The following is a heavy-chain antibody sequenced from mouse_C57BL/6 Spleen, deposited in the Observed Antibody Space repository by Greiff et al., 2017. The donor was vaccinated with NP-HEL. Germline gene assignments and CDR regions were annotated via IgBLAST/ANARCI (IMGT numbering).Heavy chain of an antibody. D-gene: IGHD1-1*01. Sequence: VQLQESGPELVKPGASVKISCKASGYAFSSSWMNWVKQRPGKGLEWIGRIYPGDGDTNYNGKFKGKATLTADKSSSTAYMPLSSLTSADSSVYFCARHYYGSSQYFDVWGTGTTVTVSS. CDR2: IYPGDGDT. J-gene: IGHJ1*03. V-gene: IGHV1-82*01. CDR1: GYAFSSSW. CDR3: ARHYYGSSQYFDV.